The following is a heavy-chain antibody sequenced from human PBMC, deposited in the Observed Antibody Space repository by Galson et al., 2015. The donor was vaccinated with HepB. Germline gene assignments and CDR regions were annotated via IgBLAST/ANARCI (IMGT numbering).Heavy chain of an antibody. CDR1: GGTFSSYA. J-gene: IGHJ4*02. CDR2: IIPMFATT. Sequence: SVKVSCKASGGTFSSYAISWVRQAPGQGLEWMGGIIPMFATTKYAQKFQGRVTITADESTYTSYMELSSLRSDDTAVYYCARSPHEDSSGYYPSDYWGQGSLVTVSS. V-gene: IGHV1-69*13. D-gene: IGHD3-22*01. CDR3: ARSPHEDSSGYYPSDY.